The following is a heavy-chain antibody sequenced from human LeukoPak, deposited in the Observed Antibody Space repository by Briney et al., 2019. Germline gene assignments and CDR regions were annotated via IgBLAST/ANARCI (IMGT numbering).Heavy chain of an antibody. V-gene: IGHV3-48*01. J-gene: IGHJ4*02. D-gene: IGHD3-16*01. CDR3: ARSFNYLGPFDY. Sequence: GGSLRLSCASSGFTFSTYSVNWVRQARAKGLEGVSYIRSSSSTIYYADSVKGRFSISRDNAKNSLYLQMNSLRAEDTALYYCARSFNYLGPFDYWGQGTLVTVSS. CDR1: GFTFSTYS. CDR2: IRSSSSTI.